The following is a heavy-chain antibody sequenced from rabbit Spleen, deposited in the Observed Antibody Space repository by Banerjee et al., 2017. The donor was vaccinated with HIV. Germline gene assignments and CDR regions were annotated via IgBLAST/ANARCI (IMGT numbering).Heavy chain of an antibody. Sequence: QEQLEESGGGLVKPGASLTLTCTASGFSFSSGYDMCWVRQAPGKGLEWIACINAVTGKAVYASWAKGRFTFSKTSSTTVTLQMTSLTAADTATYFCVREAGYAGYGDGNLWGPGTLVTVS. D-gene: IGHD7-1*01. CDR3: VREAGYAGYGDGNL. J-gene: IGHJ4*01. CDR2: INAVTGKA. V-gene: IGHV1S45*01. CDR1: GFSFSSGYD.